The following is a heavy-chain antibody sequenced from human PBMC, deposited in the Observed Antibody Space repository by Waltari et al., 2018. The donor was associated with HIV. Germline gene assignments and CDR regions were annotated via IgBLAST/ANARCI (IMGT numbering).Heavy chain of an antibody. CDR2: KKEDGSEK. CDR3: AGRSPARRLNWFDP. D-gene: IGHD2-8*01. Sequence: EVQLVESGGGLVQPGGSLRLSCAASGFTFSSYWMSWVRQAPGKGLEGVPNKKEDGSEKYYVDSMKGAVTIARDNAKNSLYLQINSLRAEDTAVYYCAGRSPARRLNWFDPWGQGTLVIVSS. J-gene: IGHJ5*02. V-gene: IGHV3-7*01. CDR1: GFTFSSYW.